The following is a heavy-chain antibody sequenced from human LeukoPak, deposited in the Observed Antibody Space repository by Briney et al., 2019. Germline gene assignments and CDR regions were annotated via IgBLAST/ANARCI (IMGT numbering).Heavy chain of an antibody. V-gene: IGHV1-69*05. CDR2: IIPIFGTA. CDR1: GGTFSSYA. CDR3: ARDWNYAIDY. D-gene: IGHD1-7*01. Sequence: GSSVKVSCKASGGTFSSYAISWVRQAPGQGLEWMGRIIPIFGTANYAQKFQGRVTITTDESTSAAYMELSSLRSEDTAVYYCARDWNYAIDYWGQGTLVTVSS. J-gene: IGHJ4*02.